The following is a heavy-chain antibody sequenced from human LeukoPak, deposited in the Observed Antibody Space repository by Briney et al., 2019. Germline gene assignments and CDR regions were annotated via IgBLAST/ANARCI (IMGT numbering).Heavy chain of an antibody. V-gene: IGHV4-59*08. J-gene: IGHJ4*02. CDR1: GGSISSYY. D-gene: IGHD3-10*01. CDR3: ARSTVXAVXLWFGESSFDY. Sequence: EPSETLSLTCTVSGGSISSYYWSWIRQPPGKGLEWIGYIYYSGSTNYNPSLKSRVTISVDTSKNQFSLKLSSVTAADTSVYYCARSTVXAVXLWFGESSFDYWGQGTLVTVSS. CDR2: IYYSGST.